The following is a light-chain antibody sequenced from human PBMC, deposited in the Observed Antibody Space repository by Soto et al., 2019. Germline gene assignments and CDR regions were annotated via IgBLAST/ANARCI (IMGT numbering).Light chain of an antibody. Sequence: EIVLTQSPATLSFSPGERGTLSCGASQSVSSGQLAWYQQKPGLAPRLLIYDASSRASGIPDRFSGSGSGTDFTLTISRVEPEDFAVYYCQQYGSSPFTFGQGTRLEIK. CDR1: QSVSSGQ. J-gene: IGKJ5*01. CDR2: DAS. V-gene: IGKV3D-20*01. CDR3: QQYGSSPFT.